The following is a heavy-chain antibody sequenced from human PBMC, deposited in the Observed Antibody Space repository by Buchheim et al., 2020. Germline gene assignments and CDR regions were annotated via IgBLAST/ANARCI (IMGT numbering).Heavy chain of an antibody. J-gene: IGHJ4*02. CDR1: GFTFNNYW. CDR3: VNDPVGGTNY. CDR2: ISGDGSIT. Sequence: EVQLVESGGGLVQPGGSLRLSCAASGFTFNNYWMHWVRQAPGKGLVWVSRISGDGSITYYADSVKGRFTISRENAKNTVYLQMNTLRVEDTAVYYCVNDPVGGTNYWGQGTL. V-gene: IGHV3-74*01. D-gene: IGHD6-19*01.